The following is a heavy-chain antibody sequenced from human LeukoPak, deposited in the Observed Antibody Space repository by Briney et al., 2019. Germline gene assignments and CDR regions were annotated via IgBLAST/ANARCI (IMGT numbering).Heavy chain of an antibody. V-gene: IGHV3-21*04. CDR1: GFTFSSYS. D-gene: IGHD2-15*01. CDR2: ISSSSSYI. Sequence: GGSLRLSCAASGFTFSSYSMNWVRQAPGKGLEWVSSISSSSSYIYYADSVKGRFTISRDNSKNTLYLQMNSLRAEDTAVYYCAKASRYCSGGSCYTTYYFDYWGQGTLVTVSS. J-gene: IGHJ4*02. CDR3: AKASRYCSGGSCYTTYYFDY.